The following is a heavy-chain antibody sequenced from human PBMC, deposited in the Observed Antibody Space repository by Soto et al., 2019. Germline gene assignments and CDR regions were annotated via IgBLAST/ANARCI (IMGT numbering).Heavy chain of an antibody. CDR1: GYSFTSYW. Sequence: PGESLKISCKGSGYSFTSYWIGWVRQMPGKGLEWMGIIYPGDSDTRYSPSFQGQVTISADKSISTAYLQWSSLKASDTAMYYCARHATRAWQLVPLDFDYWGQGTLVTVSS. CDR3: ARHATRAWQLVPLDFDY. CDR2: IYPGDSDT. J-gene: IGHJ4*02. D-gene: IGHD6-6*01. V-gene: IGHV5-51*01.